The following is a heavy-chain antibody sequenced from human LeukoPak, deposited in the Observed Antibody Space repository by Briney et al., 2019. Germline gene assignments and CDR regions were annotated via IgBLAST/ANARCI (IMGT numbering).Heavy chain of an antibody. J-gene: IGHJ6*02. Sequence: GRSLRLSCAASGFTFSSYGMHWVRQAPGKGLEWVAVIWYDGSNKYYADSVKGRFTISRDNSKNTLYLQMNSLRAEDTAVYYCARDRVVVTATVYHYYGMDVWGQGTTVTVSS. V-gene: IGHV3-33*01. CDR3: ARDRVVVTATVYHYYGMDV. D-gene: IGHD2-21*02. CDR2: IWYDGSNK. CDR1: GFTFSSYG.